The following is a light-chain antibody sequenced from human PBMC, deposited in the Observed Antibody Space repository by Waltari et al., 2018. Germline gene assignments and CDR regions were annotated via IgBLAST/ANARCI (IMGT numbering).Light chain of an antibody. CDR3: QTWATGIQV. CDR2: ANI. Sequence: QSVLTQPPSVSGAPGQRVTISCSGRSPHIGAASDLHNVHWYQQLPGTAPKLLIYANINRPSGVPDRFSGSKSGAERYLTISSLQSEDEADYYCQTWATGIQVFGGGTKLTVL. J-gene: IGLJ2*01. CDR1: SPHIGAASD. V-gene: IGLV1-40*01.